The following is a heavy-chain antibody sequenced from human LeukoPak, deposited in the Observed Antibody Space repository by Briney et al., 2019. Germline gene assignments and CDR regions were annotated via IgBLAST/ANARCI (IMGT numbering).Heavy chain of an antibody. J-gene: IGHJ3*02. CDR3: ARHHYDYAFDI. V-gene: IGHV1-69*05. D-gene: IGHD3-22*01. CDR2: IIPIFGTA. Sequence: ASVTVSCKPSVCTFINYAISWVRQAPGQGLEWMGGIIPIFGTANYAQKFQGRVTITTDESTSTAYMELSSLRSEDTAVYYCARHHYDYAFDIWGQGTMVTVSS. CDR1: VCTFINYA.